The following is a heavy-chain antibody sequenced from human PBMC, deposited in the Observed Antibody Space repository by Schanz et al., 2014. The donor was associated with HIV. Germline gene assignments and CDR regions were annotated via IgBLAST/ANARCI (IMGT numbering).Heavy chain of an antibody. D-gene: IGHD2-15*01. Sequence: EVQLVESGGRLVKPGESLTLSCITSGFTLNGYSMNWVRQAPGKGLVWVSRINSDGSSTSYADSVKGRFTISRDNAKNTLYLQMNSLRAEDTAVYYCARRSSDGGYYDNWGQGTLVTVSS. CDR3: ARRSSDGGYYDN. CDR1: GFTLNGYS. V-gene: IGHV3-74*02. CDR2: INSDGSST. J-gene: IGHJ4*02.